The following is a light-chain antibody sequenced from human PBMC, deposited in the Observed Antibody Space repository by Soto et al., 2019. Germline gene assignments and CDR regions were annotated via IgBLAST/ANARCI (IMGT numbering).Light chain of an antibody. Sequence: DIQITHSPSTRSASVGDRVTITFLASQSISSWLDWYQQKPGKAPKLLIYDASSLESGVPSRFSGSGSGTEFTLTISSLQPDDFATYYCKQYNSYWKFGQGTKVDIK. CDR2: DAS. V-gene: IGKV1-5*01. J-gene: IGKJ1*01. CDR1: QSISSW. CDR3: KQYNSYWK.